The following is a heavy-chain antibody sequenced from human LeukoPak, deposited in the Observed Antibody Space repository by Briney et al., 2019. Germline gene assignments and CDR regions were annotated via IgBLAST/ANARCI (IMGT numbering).Heavy chain of an antibody. D-gene: IGHD6-13*01. V-gene: IGHV3-11*04. J-gene: IGHJ3*02. Sequence: GGSLRLSCAASGFTFSDSYMTWIRQAPGKGLEWVSYISNSGSSIYYADSVKGRFTISRDNAKNSLYLQMNSLRAEDTAVYYCAREAAALDSFDIWGQGTMVTVSS. CDR3: AREAAALDSFDI. CDR1: GFTFSDSY. CDR2: ISNSGSSI.